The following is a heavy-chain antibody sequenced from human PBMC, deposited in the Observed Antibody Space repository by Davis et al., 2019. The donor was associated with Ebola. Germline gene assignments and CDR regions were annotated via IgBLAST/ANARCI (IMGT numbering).Heavy chain of an antibody. V-gene: IGHV1-18*01. CDR3: ARDTSGNNYYYYGMDV. Sequence: ASVKVSCKASGYPFTSFGFSWVRQAPGQGLEWMGWISAYNGNTYYAQKFQDRVTMTTDTSTNTAYMEPRSLRSDDTAVYYCARDTSGNNYYYYGMDVWGKGTTVTVSS. CDR1: GYPFTSFG. CDR2: ISAYNGNT. J-gene: IGHJ6*04. D-gene: IGHD1-26*01.